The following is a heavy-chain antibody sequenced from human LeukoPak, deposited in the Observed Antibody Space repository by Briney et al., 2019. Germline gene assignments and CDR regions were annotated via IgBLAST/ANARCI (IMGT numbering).Heavy chain of an antibody. V-gene: IGHV4-30-2*01. Sequence: SQTLSLTCAVSGGSISSGGYSWSWIRQPPGKGLEWIGYIYHSGSTYYNPSLKSRVTISEDRSKNQFSLKLSSVTAADTAVYYCARGDYFFGVIDYWGQGTLVTVSS. CDR3: ARGDYFFGVIDY. CDR2: IYHSGST. D-gene: IGHD4-17*01. J-gene: IGHJ4*02. CDR1: GGSISSGGYS.